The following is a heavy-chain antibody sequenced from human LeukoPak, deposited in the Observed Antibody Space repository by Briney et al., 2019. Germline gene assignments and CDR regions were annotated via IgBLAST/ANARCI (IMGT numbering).Heavy chain of an antibody. CDR2: INSAGSST. V-gene: IGHV3-74*01. CDR1: GFNFSSYW. J-gene: IGHJ4*02. Sequence: GGSLRLSCAASGFNFSSYWMYWVRQVPGKGLVWVSRINSAGSSTNYADSVKGRFTISRDNARRTLYLQMNSLRAEDTAVYYCARASTTVPNLLDYWGQGTLVTVSS. CDR3: ARASTTVPNLLDY. D-gene: IGHD4-17*01.